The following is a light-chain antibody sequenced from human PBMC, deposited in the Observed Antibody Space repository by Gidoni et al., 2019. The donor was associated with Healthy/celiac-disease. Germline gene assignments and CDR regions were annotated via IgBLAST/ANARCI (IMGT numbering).Light chain of an antibody. Sequence: DIQMTQSPSTLSASVGDRVTITCRASQSISSWLAWYQQKPGKAPKLLIYKASSLESGVPSRFSGSGSGTEFTLTISRLQPDDFATYYCQQYNSYSQTFXQXTKVEIK. CDR2: KAS. CDR3: QQYNSYSQT. CDR1: QSISSW. J-gene: IGKJ1*01. V-gene: IGKV1-5*03.